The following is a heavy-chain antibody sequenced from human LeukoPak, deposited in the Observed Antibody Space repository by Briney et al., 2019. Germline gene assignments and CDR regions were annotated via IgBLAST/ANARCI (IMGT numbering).Heavy chain of an antibody. CDR3: ARPMRYYYYYMDV. Sequence: ASETLSLTCAVYGGSFSGYYWSWIRQPPGKGLEWIGEINHSGSTNYNPSLKSRVTISVDTSKNQFSLKLSSVTAADTAVYYCARPMRYYYYYMDVWGKGTTVTASS. J-gene: IGHJ6*03. CDR1: GGSFSGYY. V-gene: IGHV4-34*01. CDR2: INHSGST.